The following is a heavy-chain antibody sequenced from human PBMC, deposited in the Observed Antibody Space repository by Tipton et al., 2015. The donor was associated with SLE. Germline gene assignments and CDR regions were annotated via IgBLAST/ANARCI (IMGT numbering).Heavy chain of an antibody. CDR3: ARGVSGYFHYCYMDV. V-gene: IGHV4-34*01. J-gene: IGHJ6*03. Sequence: LRLSCAVSGGSFSGYAWSWVRQPPGKGLEWIGEVSHSRSTNYNPSLKSRGTISLDTSNNQFSLRLSSVTAADPAVYYCARGVSGYFHYCYMDVWGKGTTVTISS. CDR1: GGSFSGYA. CDR2: VSHSRST. D-gene: IGHD3-16*01.